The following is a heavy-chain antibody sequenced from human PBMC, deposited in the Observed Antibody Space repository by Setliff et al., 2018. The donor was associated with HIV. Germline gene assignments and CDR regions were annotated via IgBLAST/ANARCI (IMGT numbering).Heavy chain of an antibody. Sequence: GGSLRLSCVASGFTFNNAWMNWVRQAPGKGLEWLGRIKKSSDGGKTDDASPVKGRFTISRDDSKNTLYLQMNSLKTEDTGVYFCATDNGPSYSMDIRGQGTTVTVSS. CDR3: ATDNGPSYSMDI. CDR2: IKKSSDGGKT. J-gene: IGHJ6*02. V-gene: IGHV3-15*01. CDR1: GFTFNNAW. D-gene: IGHD2-21*01.